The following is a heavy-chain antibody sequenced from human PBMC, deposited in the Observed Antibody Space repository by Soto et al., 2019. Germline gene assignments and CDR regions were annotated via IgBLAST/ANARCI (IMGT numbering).Heavy chain of an antibody. CDR3: AREGPAPYYYYGMDV. J-gene: IGHJ6*02. V-gene: IGHV1-18*01. CDR1: GYSFTTYG. Sequence: QVQLVQSRGEVKKPGASVKVSCKTSGYSFTTYGISWVRQAPGQGLEWMGWISGYNGNTNYAQKHQGRVTMTTDTSTSTAYMERRSLRSDDTAVYCCAREGPAPYYYYGMDVWGQGSTVTVSS. CDR2: ISGYNGNT.